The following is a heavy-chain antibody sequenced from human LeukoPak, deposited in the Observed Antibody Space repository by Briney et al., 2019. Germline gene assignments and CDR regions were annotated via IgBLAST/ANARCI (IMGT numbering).Heavy chain of an antibody. CDR3: ARDGPTARWLAPHRGAFDI. CDR2: IIPIFGTA. V-gene: IGHV1-69*01. J-gene: IGHJ3*02. Sequence: SVKVSCKASGGTFSSYAISWVRQAPGQGLEWMGGIIPIFGTANYAQKFQGRVTITADESTSTAYMELSSLRSEDTAVYYCARDGPTARWLAPHRGAFDIWGQGTMVTVSS. D-gene: IGHD6-19*01. CDR1: GGTFSSYA.